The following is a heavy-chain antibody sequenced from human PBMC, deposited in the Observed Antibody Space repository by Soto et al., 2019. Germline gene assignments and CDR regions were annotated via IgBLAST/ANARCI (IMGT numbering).Heavy chain of an antibody. Sequence: QVQLQEWGPGLVKPSQTLSLTCTVSGGSIRSGGYFWSWIRQHPGKGLEWIGYIYYSGSTYYNPSLKSRVTISVDTSKNQFSLKLSSVTAADTAVYYCARASPATLDFDYWGQGTLVTVSS. CDR2: IYYSGST. J-gene: IGHJ4*02. V-gene: IGHV4-31*03. CDR3: ARASPATLDFDY. CDR1: GGSIRSGGYF.